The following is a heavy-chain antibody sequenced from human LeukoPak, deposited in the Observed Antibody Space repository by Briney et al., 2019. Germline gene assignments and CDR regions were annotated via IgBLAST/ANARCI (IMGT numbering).Heavy chain of an antibody. CDR3: AKASRFGYGYGPREYFYYMDV. CDR2: INHSGST. D-gene: IGHD5-18*01. V-gene: IGHV4-34*01. CDR1: GGSFIGNY. Sequence: SETLSLTCAVYGGSFIGNYWSWIRQPPGKGLEWIGEINHSGSTNYNPSLKSRFTISVDTSKNQFSLKLSSVTAADTAVYYCAKASRFGYGYGPREYFYYMDVWGKGTTVTISS. J-gene: IGHJ6*03.